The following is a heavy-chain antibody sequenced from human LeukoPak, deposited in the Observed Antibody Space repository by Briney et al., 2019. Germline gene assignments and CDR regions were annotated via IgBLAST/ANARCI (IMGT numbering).Heavy chain of an antibody. CDR2: IYSGGNT. Sequence: GGSLRLSCAASGFTVSSNYMSWVRQAPGKGLEWVSVIYSGGNTYYADSVKGRFTISRDNSKNTLYLQMNSLRAEDTAVYYCARDRGQWLVRKNAFDIWGQGTMVTVSS. CDR3: ARDRGQWLVRKNAFDI. V-gene: IGHV3-53*01. J-gene: IGHJ3*02. D-gene: IGHD6-19*01. CDR1: GFTVSSNY.